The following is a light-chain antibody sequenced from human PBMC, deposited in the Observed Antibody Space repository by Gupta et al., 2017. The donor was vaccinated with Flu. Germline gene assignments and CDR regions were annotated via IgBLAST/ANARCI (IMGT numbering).Light chain of an antibody. Sequence: QSALTQPASVSGSPGPSITISCTGTSSDVGRYNYASWYLQHPGKAPKLMIYEVSTRPSGVSDRFSGSKPGNTASLTISGPQAEDEADYYCSSYTSSITYVFGTGTKVTVL. CDR3: SSYTSSITYV. CDR2: EVS. CDR1: SSDVGRYNY. J-gene: IGLJ1*01. V-gene: IGLV2-14*01.